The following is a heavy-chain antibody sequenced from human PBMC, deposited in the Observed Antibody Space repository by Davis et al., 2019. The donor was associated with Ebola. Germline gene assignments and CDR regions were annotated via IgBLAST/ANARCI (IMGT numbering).Heavy chain of an antibody. V-gene: IGHV3-48*02. CDR3: AGDRFFAFDF. Sequence: GESLKISCAASGFVFSDFSMNWVRQAPGKGLEWTTYITKGSDAIHYADSVKGRFTVSRDNAKNSVFLQMSSLRDEDSAVYYCAGDRFFAFDFWSQGVHVSVSS. CDR1: GFVFSDFS. CDR2: ITKGSDAI. D-gene: IGHD3/OR15-3a*01. J-gene: IGHJ4*02.